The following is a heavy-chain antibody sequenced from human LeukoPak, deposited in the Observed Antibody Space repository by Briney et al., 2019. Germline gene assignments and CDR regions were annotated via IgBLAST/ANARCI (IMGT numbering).Heavy chain of an antibody. D-gene: IGHD3-10*01. CDR1: GFTFSDHY. CDR2: TRNKANSYTT. J-gene: IGHJ6*02. Sequence: GGSLRLSCAASGFTFSDHYMDWVRQAPGKGLEWVGRTRNKANSYTTEYAASVKGRFTISRDDSENSLYLQMNSLKTEDTAVYYCARGLWFGELSSYYYGMDVWGQGTTVTVSS. CDR3: ARGLWFGELSSYYYGMDV. V-gene: IGHV3-72*01.